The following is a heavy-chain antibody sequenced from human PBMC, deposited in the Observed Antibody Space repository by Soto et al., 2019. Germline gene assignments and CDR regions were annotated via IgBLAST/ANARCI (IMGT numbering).Heavy chain of an antibody. J-gene: IGHJ3*02. CDR2: IYYSGST. CDR1: GGSISSYY. D-gene: IGHD6-13*01. CDR3: ARRYSSAFDI. V-gene: IGHV4-59*08. Sequence: PSETLSLTCPVSGGSISSYYWSWIRQPPGKGLEWIGYIYYSGSTNYNPSLKSRVTISVDTSKNQFSLKLSSVTAADTAVYYCARRYSSAFDIWGQGTMVT.